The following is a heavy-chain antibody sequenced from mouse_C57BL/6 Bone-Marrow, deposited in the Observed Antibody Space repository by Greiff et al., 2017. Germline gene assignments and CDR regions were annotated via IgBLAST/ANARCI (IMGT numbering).Heavy chain of an antibody. CDR2: IDPNSGGT. CDR3: SGAYNDGGGGWVAY. CDR1: GYTFTSYW. D-gene: IGHD1-1*01. V-gene: IGHV1-72*01. Sequence: VQLQQPGAELVKPGASVKLSCKASGYTFTSYWMHWVKQRPGRGLEWIGRIDPNSGGTKYNEKFKSKATLTVDKPSSTAYMRLSSLTSEDSEVYSCSGAYNDGGGGWVAYGGQGTLVTVSA. J-gene: IGHJ3*01.